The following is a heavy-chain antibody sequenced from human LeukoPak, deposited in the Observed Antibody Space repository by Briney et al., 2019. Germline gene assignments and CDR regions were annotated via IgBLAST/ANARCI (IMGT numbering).Heavy chain of an antibody. Sequence: GRSLRLSCAASGFTFSSYAMSWVRQAPGKGLEWASAISGSGGSTYYADSVKGRFTISRDNSKNTLYLQMNSLRAEDTAVYYCAKGIHLWNFDYWGQGTLVTASS. CDR2: ISGSGGST. D-gene: IGHD5-18*01. V-gene: IGHV3-23*01. CDR1: GFTFSSYA. CDR3: AKGIHLWNFDY. J-gene: IGHJ4*02.